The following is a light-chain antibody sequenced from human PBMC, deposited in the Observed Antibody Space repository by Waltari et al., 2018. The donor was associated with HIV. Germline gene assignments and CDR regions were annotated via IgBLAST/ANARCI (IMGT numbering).Light chain of an antibody. CDR2: GAS. V-gene: IGKV1-12*01. CDR3: QQAISFPHT. J-gene: IGKJ4*01. Sequence: DVQMAQSPSSVSASVGDSVTITCRASQGIKTWLAWYQHKPAEAPTLLIYGASRLQSGVPARFNGSGSGLDFTLTITNFQPEDSATYYCQQAISFPHTFGGGTRVDI. CDR1: QGIKTW.